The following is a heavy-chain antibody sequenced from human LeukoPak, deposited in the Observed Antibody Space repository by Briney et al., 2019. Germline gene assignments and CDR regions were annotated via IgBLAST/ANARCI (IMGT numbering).Heavy chain of an antibody. D-gene: IGHD4-17*01. J-gene: IGHJ5*02. CDR3: AIGFYGDYDPVGVPWFDP. CDR2: INPSGGST. V-gene: IGHV1-46*01. CDR1: GYTFTGYY. Sequence: ASVKVSCKASGYTFTGYYMHWVRQAPGQGLEWMGIINPSGGSTSYAQKFQGRITMTRDTSTSTVYMELSNLRSEDTAVYYCAIGFYGDYDPVGVPWFDPWGQGTLVTVSS.